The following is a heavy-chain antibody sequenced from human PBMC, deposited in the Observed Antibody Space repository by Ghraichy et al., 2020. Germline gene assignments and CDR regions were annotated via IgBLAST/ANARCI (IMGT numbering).Heavy chain of an antibody. J-gene: IGHJ3*02. CDR1: GYTFTGYY. D-gene: IGHD3-10*01. CDR3: ARDHWVTMVRGVTDDAFDI. Sequence: ASVKVSCKASGYTFTGYYMHWVRQAPGQGLEWMGWINPNSGGTNYAQKFQGRVTMTRDTSISTAYMELSRLRSDDTAVYYCARDHWVTMVRGVTDDAFDIWGQGTMVTVSS. CDR2: INPNSGGT. V-gene: IGHV1-2*02.